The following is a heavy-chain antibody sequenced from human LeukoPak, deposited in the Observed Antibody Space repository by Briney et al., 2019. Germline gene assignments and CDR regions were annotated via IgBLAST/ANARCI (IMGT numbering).Heavy chain of an antibody. CDR3: AKDMNSYGSGSSYNPWGPFDS. J-gene: IGHJ4*02. CDR1: GFSFDNYA. Sequence: GRSLRLPCAASGFSFDNYAMHWVRQAPGKGREWVSGIAWNSGNTGFADSVKGRFTISRDNAENSLYLQMNSLRAEDTALYYCAKDMNSYGSGSSYNPWGPFDSWGQGTLVTVSS. D-gene: IGHD3-10*01. CDR2: IAWNSGNT. V-gene: IGHV3-9*01.